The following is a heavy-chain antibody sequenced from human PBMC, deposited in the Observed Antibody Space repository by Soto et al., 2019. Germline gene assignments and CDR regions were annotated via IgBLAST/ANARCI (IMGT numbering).Heavy chain of an antibody. V-gene: IGHV3-7*01. CDR1: GFTFSNHW. J-gene: IGHJ4*02. Sequence: PGGSLRLSCATSGFTFSNHWMTWVRQASGKGLEWVANIKQDGSETYYVVSVKGRFTISRDNAKNSLSLQMNSLRAEDTAVYYCARVSEAAADYWGQGTVVTVSS. CDR2: IKQDGSET. D-gene: IGHD6-13*01. CDR3: ARVSEAAADY.